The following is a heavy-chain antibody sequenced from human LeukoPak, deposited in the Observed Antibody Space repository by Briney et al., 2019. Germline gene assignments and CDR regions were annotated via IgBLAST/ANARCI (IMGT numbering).Heavy chain of an antibody. CDR1: GGTFSSYA. J-gene: IGHJ4*02. D-gene: IGHD2-15*01. CDR2: IIPIFGTT. Sequence: ASVKVSCKASGGTFSSYAISWVRQAPGQGLEWMGGIIPIFGTTNYAQKFQDRVTITADKSTSTAYMELSRLRSDDTAVYYCASGGYCSGGSCYGIGDYWGQGTLVTVSS. V-gene: IGHV1-69*06. CDR3: ASGGYCSGGSCYGIGDY.